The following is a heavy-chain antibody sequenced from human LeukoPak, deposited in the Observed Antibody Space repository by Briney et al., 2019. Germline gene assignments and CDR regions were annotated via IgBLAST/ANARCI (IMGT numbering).Heavy chain of an antibody. V-gene: IGHV4-59*01. CDR2: IYYSGTT. Sequence: SETLSLTCSVFAGSFSSYYWSWVRQPPGKGLEWIGYIYYSGTTNYNPSLKSRVTFSVDTSKSQFSLKLSSVTAADTAVYYCARGNNFDISAYYFYWYFDLWGRGTLVTVSS. CDR1: AGSFSSYY. J-gene: IGHJ2*01. D-gene: IGHD3-22*01. CDR3: ARGNNFDISAYYFYWYFDL.